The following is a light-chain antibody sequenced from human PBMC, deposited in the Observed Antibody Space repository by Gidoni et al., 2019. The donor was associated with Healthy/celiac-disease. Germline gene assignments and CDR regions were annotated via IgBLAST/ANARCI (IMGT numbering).Light chain of an antibody. J-gene: IGLJ2*01. V-gene: IGLV2-23*02. CDR1: SSDVGGYNH. Sequence: QSALTQPASVSGSPGQPIPISCTGTSSDVGGYNHVSWYQQHPGKAPKLMIYDVSKRPSGVSNRFSGSKSGNTASLTISGLQAEDEADYYCCSYAGSSTVVFGGGTKLTVL. CDR3: CSYAGSSTVV. CDR2: DVS.